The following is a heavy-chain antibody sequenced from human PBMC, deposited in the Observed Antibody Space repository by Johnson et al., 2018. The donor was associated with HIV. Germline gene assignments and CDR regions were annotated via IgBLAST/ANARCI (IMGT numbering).Heavy chain of an antibody. CDR3: AREGEPDGFDI. V-gene: IGHV3-7*01. Sequence: VQLVESGGVLVQPGGSLRLSCAASGFTFSSYWMNWVRQAPGKGLEWVANIKEDVSEKYYVDSVRGRFTISRDNAKNSLYLQMNSLRAEDTAVYYCAREGEPDGFDIWGQGTMVTVSS. CDR1: GFTFSSYW. D-gene: IGHD3-16*01. J-gene: IGHJ3*02. CDR2: IKEDVSEK.